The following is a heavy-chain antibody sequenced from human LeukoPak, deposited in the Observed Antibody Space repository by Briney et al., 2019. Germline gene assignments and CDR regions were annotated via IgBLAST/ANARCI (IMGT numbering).Heavy chain of an antibody. CDR2: VYWDDDK. J-gene: IGHJ3*01. D-gene: IGHD3-9*01. Sequence: SGPTLVNPTQTLTLTCTFSGFSLSTRAVGVGWIRQPPGKALEWLALVYWDDDKRYSPSLKSRLTITKDTSKNQVVLTMTNMDSVDTATYYCAHSLPILTGFYDAFDVWGQGTMVTVSS. CDR1: GFSLSTRAVG. V-gene: IGHV2-5*02. CDR3: AHSLPILTGFYDAFDV.